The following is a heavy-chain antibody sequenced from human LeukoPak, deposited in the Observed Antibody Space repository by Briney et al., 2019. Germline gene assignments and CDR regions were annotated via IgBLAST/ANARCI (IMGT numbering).Heavy chain of an antibody. CDR1: GGSISSGEYY. D-gene: IGHD3-22*01. J-gene: IGHJ4*02. CDR2: IYYSGNT. Sequence: SQTLSLTCAASGGSISSGEYYWSWIRQPPGKGLEWIGHIYYSGNTYYSPSLKSRVAISLDTSKNQFSLNLNSVTAADTAVYYCARAYYGSPNLFDSSGYQLDYWGQGTLVTVSS. V-gene: IGHV4-30-4*08. CDR3: ARAYYGSPNLFDSSGYQLDY.